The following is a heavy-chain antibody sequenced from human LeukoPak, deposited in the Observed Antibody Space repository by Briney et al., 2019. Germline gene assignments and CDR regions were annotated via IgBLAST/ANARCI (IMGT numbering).Heavy chain of an antibody. D-gene: IGHD2-15*01. Sequence: SETLSLTCTVSGYSISSGYYWGWIRQPPGKGLEWIGEINHSGSTNYNPSLKSRVTISVDTSKNQFSLKLSSVTAADTAVYYCARGRIFSDYWGQGTLVTVSS. V-gene: IGHV4-38-2*02. CDR3: ARGRIFSDY. CDR1: GYSISSGYY. CDR2: INHSGST. J-gene: IGHJ4*02.